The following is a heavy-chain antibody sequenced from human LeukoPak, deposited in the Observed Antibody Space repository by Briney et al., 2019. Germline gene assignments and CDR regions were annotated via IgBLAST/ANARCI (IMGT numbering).Heavy chain of an antibody. CDR3: ARDSGLSGSYLKFYYFDY. CDR2: IIPIFGTA. Sequence: SVKVSCKASGGTFSSYAISWARQAPGQGLEWMGGIIPIFGTANYAQKFQGRVTITADESTSTAYMELSSLRSEDTAVYYCARDSGLSGSYLKFYYFDYWGQGTLVTVSS. V-gene: IGHV1-69*13. D-gene: IGHD1-26*01. J-gene: IGHJ4*02. CDR1: GGTFSSYA.